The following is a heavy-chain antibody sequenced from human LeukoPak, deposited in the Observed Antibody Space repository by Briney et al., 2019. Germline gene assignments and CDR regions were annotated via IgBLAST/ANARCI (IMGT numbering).Heavy chain of an antibody. Sequence: SETLSLTCTVSGGSISSYYWSWIRQPPGKGLEWIGYIYYSVSTNYNPSLKSRVTISVDTSKNQFSLKLSSVTAADTAVYYCARHVAKYSGSYSSLDYWGQGTLVTVSS. CDR2: IYYSVST. D-gene: IGHD1-26*01. J-gene: IGHJ4*02. CDR1: GGSISSYY. CDR3: ARHVAKYSGSYSSLDY. V-gene: IGHV4-59*08.